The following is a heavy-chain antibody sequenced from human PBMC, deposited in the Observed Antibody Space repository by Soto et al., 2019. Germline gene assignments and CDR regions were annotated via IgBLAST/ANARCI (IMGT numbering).Heavy chain of an antibody. Sequence: EVQLVESGGGLVQPGRSLRLSCAASGLTLDGYAVHWVRQVPGKGLEWVSATSWSIGSTVYADSVKGRFTISRDNAKNFLYLQMNSLRPEDTALYYCAKDIVGHAFHIWGQGTMVTVSS. V-gene: IGHV3-9*01. CDR1: GLTLDGYA. D-gene: IGHD1-26*01. J-gene: IGHJ3*02. CDR3: AKDIVGHAFHI. CDR2: TSWSIGST.